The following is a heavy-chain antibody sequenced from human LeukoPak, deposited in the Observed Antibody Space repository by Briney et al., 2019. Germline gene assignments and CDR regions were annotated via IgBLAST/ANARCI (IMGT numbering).Heavy chain of an antibody. CDR2: IYSGGNI. D-gene: IGHD6-13*01. Sequence: GGSLRLSCAASGFTVSSNYMSWVRQAPGKGLECVSFIYSGGNIYYADSVKGRFTISRDNSKNTLFLQMNSLRAEDSAVYYCARNQFGQQLVNYYMDVWGKGTTVTASS. CDR3: ARNQFGQQLVNYYMDV. J-gene: IGHJ6*03. CDR1: GFTVSSNY. V-gene: IGHV3-53*01.